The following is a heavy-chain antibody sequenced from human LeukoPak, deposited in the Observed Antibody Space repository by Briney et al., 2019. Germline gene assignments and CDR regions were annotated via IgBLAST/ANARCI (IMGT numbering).Heavy chain of an antibody. CDR1: GGTFSSYT. CDR2: IIPILGIA. J-gene: IGHJ4*02. Sequence: SVKVSCKASGGTFSSYTISWVRQAPGQGLEWMGRIIPILGIANYAQKFQGRVTITADKSTSTAYMELSSLKSEDTAVYYCARDPPNCSSTSCYIRARDPYFDYWGQGTLVTVSS. D-gene: IGHD2-2*02. V-gene: IGHV1-69*04. CDR3: ARDPPNCSSTSCYIRARDPYFDY.